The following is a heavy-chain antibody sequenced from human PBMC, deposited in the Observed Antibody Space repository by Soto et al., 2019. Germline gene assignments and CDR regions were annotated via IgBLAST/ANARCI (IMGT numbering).Heavy chain of an antibody. CDR2: VTADGGT. CDR1: GFTVSSHA. Sequence: EVQVLESGGGLVQPGGSLRLSCEGSGFTVSSHAMTWIRQAPGKGPEWVSTVTADGGTYYADSVKGRFAMSRDTSENTLFLQRNSRGAEDTAVYYCAQHVSCSGGSCQYDAFAIRGQGTMVTVSS. CDR3: AQHVSCSGGSCQYDAFAI. V-gene: IGHV3-23*01. J-gene: IGHJ3*02. D-gene: IGHD2-15*01.